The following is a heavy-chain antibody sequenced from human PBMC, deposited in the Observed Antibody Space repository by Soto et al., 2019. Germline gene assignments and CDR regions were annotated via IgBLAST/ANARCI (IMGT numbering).Heavy chain of an antibody. Sequence: SLRLSGVASGFTFDDFAMHGVRQAPGKGLEWVSGRSWNRGSIVYADSVKGRFTISRDNAKNSLYLQMNSLRPEDTALYYCAKDISLGELSAPDHWGQGTLVTVSS. CDR1: GFTFDDFA. D-gene: IGHD3-16*02. CDR3: AKDISLGELSAPDH. CDR2: RSWNRGSI. V-gene: IGHV3-9*01. J-gene: IGHJ4*02.